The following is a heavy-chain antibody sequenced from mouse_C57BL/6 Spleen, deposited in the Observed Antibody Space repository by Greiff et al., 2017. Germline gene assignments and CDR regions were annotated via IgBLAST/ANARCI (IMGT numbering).Heavy chain of an antibody. V-gene: IGHV1-52*01. D-gene: IGHD1-1*01. J-gene: IGHJ3*01. CDR1: GYTFTSYW. CDR2: IDPSDSET. CDR3: ARRDYYGSSYFAY. Sequence: QVQLQQPGAELVRPGSSEKLSCKASGYTFTSYWMHWVKQRPIQGLEWIGNIDPSDSETHYNQKFKDKATLTVDKSSSTAYMQLSSLTSEDSAVYYCARRDYYGSSYFAYWGQGTLVTVSA.